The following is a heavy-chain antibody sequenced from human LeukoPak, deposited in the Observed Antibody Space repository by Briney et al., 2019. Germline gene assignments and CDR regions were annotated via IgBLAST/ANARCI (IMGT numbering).Heavy chain of an antibody. J-gene: IGHJ4*02. D-gene: IGHD3-22*01. V-gene: IGHV3-21*01. CDR2: ISSSSSYI. CDR1: GFTFSSFT. Sequence: PGGSLRLSCAASGFTFSSFTMNWVRQAPGKGLEWVSSISSSSSYISYADSVKGRFTISRDNSKNTLYLQMNSLRAEDTAVYYCARVGPHGGSGYYYNSFDYWGQGTLVTVSS. CDR3: ARVGPHGGSGYYYNSFDY.